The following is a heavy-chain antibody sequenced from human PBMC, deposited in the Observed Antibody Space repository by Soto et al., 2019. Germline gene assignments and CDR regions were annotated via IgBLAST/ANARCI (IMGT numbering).Heavy chain of an antibody. CDR2: ISYDGSHK. CDR1: GFTFSSYG. D-gene: IGHD1-1*01. V-gene: IGHV3-30*18. Sequence: QVHLVESGGGVVQPGRSLRLSCAASGFTFSSYGMHWVRQAPGKGLEWVAVISYDGSHKYYADSVKGRFTISRDNSKNTLFLQMNSRSVEDTARYYCPEGAGWNDGGFYYYMDVWGKGATVTVSS. CDR3: PEGAGWNDGGFYYYMDV. J-gene: IGHJ6*03.